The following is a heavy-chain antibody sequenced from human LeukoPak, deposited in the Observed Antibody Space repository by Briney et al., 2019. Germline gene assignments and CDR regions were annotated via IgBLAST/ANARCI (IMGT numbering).Heavy chain of an antibody. V-gene: IGHV3-66*01. J-gene: IGHJ4*02. CDR1: GFTVSSNY. D-gene: IGHD3-10*01. CDR2: IYSGGST. Sequence: SGGSLRLSCAASGFTVSSNYMSWVRQAPGKGLEWVSVIYSGGSTYYADSVKGRFTISRDNSKNTLYLQMNSLRAEDTAVYYCARSAYYYDSDSGSYWGQGTLVTVPS. CDR3: ARSAYYYDSDSGSY.